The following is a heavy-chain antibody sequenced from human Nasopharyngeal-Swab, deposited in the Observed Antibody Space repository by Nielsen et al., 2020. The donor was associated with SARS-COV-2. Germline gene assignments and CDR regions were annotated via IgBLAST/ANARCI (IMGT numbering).Heavy chain of an antibody. Sequence: GGSLRLSCAASGFTFSSYAMSWVRQAPGKGLEWVSAISGSGGSTYYADSVKGRFAISRDNSKNTLYLQMNSLRAEDTAVYYCAKDLAVITGYFQHWGQGTLVTVSS. CDR2: ISGSGGST. CDR1: GFTFSSYA. D-gene: IGHD3-22*01. V-gene: IGHV3-23*01. J-gene: IGHJ1*01. CDR3: AKDLAVITGYFQH.